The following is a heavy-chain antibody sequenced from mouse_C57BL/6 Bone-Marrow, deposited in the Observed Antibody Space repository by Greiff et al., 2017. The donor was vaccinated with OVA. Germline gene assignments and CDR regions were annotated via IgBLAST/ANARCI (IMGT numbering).Heavy chain of an antibody. D-gene: IGHD2-3*01. CDR3: ARQDGYYVSFAY. V-gene: IGHV5-12*01. J-gene: IGHJ3*01. CDR2: ISNGGGST. Sequence: VKLVASGGGLVQPGGSLKPSCAASGFTFSDYYMYWVRQTPEKRLEWVAYISNGGGSTYSPDTVKGRFTISRDNAKNTLYLQMSRLKSEDTAMYYCARQDGYYVSFAYWGQGTLVTVSA. CDR1: GFTFSDYY.